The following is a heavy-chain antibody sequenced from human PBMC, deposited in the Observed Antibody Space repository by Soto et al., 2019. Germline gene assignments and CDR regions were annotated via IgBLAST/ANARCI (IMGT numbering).Heavy chain of an antibody. V-gene: IGHV4-30-2*01. CDR3: ASAGGLGAVAADY. D-gene: IGHD6-19*01. J-gene: IGHJ4*02. Sequence: QLQLQESGSGLVKPSQTLSLTCAVSGGSISSGGYSWSWIRQPPGKGLEWIGYIYHSGSTYYNPSLKSRVTISVDRSKNQFSLKRSSVTAADTAVYYCASAGGLGAVAADYWGQGTLGTVSA. CDR1: GGSISSGGYS. CDR2: IYHSGST.